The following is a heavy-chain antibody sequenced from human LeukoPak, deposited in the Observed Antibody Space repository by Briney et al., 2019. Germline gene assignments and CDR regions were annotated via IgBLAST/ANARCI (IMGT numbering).Heavy chain of an antibody. D-gene: IGHD4-17*01. V-gene: IGHV3-30*18. CDR3: AKDASPTVTTAYWYFDL. CDR1: GFTFSSYG. Sequence: GGSLRLSCAASGFTFSSYGMHWVRQAPGKGLEWVAVISYDGTNRYYADSVKGRFTISRDNSKNTLYLQMNSLRAEDTAVYYCAKDASPTVTTAYWYFDLWGRGTLVTVSS. J-gene: IGHJ2*01. CDR2: ISYDGTNR.